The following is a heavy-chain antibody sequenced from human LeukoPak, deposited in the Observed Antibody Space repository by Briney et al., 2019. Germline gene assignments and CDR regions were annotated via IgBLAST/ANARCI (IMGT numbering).Heavy chain of an antibody. J-gene: IGHJ2*01. D-gene: IGHD5-18*01. CDR2: ISYDGSNK. CDR3: ARDRYSYGPGWYFDL. CDR1: GFTFSSYG. Sequence: GRSLRLSCAASGFTFSSYGMHWVRQAPGKGLEWVAVISYDGSNKYYADSVKGRFTISRDNSKNTLYLQMNSLRAEDTAVYYCARDRYSYGPGWYFDLWGRGTLVTVSS. V-gene: IGHV3-30*03.